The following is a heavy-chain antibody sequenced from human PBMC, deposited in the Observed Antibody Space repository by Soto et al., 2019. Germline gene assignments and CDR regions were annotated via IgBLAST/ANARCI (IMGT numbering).Heavy chain of an antibody. CDR1: GGSISSGDYY. CDR3: AREDDSSGYYYDY. J-gene: IGHJ4*02. D-gene: IGHD3-22*01. Sequence: SETLSLTCTVSGGSISSGDYYWSWIRQPPGKGLEWIGYIYYSGSTYYNPSLKSRVTISVDTSKNQFSLKLSFVTAADTAVYYCAREDDSSGYYYDYWGQGTLVTVSS. V-gene: IGHV4-30-4*01. CDR2: IYYSGST.